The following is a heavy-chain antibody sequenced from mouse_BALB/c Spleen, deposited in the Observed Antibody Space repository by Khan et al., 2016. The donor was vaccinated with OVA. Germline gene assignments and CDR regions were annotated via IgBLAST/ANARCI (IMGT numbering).Heavy chain of an antibody. CDR2: ISYSGST. V-gene: IGHV3-2*02. D-gene: IGHD2-4*01. CDR3: ARDDYQYNYAMDY. J-gene: IGHJ4*01. Sequence: VQLKQSGPGLVKPSQSLSLTCTVTGYSITSDYAWNWIRQFPGNKLEWMGYISYSGSTNYNPSLKSRISITRDTSKNQFFLQLNSVTTEDTATYCCARDDYQYNYAMDYWGQGTSVTVSS. CDR1: GYSITSDYA.